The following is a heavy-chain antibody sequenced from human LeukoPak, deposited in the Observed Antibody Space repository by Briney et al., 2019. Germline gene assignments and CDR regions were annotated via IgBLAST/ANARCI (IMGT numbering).Heavy chain of an antibody. J-gene: IGHJ2*01. Sequence: KPSETLSLTCTVSGGSISSYYWSWIRQPAGKGLEWIGRIYTSGSTNYNPSLKSRVTMSVDTSKNQFSLKLSSVTAADTAVYYCARDGAPGIAVAGYWYFDLWGRGTLVTVSS. CDR3: ARDGAPGIAVAGYWYFDL. CDR2: IYTSGST. D-gene: IGHD6-19*01. CDR1: GGSISSYY. V-gene: IGHV4-4*07.